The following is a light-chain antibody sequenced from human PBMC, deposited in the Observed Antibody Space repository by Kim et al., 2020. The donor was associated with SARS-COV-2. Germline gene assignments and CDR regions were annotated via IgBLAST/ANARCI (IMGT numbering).Light chain of an antibody. V-gene: IGKV1-33*01. Sequence: ASIGDRVTITCRASQDINGYLDWYQQKPGKVPKLLIYDATRLETGVPSRFSGSGSGTYFSLTISSLQPADIATYYCHQYDKFPQTFGQGTKVDIK. CDR1: QDINGY. CDR2: DAT. J-gene: IGKJ1*01. CDR3: HQYDKFPQT.